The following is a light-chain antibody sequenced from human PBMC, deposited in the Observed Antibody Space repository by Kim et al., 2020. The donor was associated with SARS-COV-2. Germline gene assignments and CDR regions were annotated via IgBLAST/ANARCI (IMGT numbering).Light chain of an antibody. J-gene: IGLJ2*01. CDR2: DVS. Sequence: QSALTQPAYVSGSPGQSITISCTGTSSDVGGYNYVSWYQQHPGKAPKLMIYDVSKRPSGVSNRFSGSKSGNTASLTISGLQAEDEADYYCSSYTSSSTYVVFGGGTQLTVL. CDR3: SSYTSSSTYVV. CDR1: SSDVGGYNY. V-gene: IGLV2-14*01.